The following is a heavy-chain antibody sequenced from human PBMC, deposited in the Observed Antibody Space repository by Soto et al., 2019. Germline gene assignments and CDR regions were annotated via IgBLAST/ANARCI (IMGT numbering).Heavy chain of an antibody. Sequence: GGSLRLSCVGSGFTFSTYSINWVRQRPAEGLVWVSRITSDGKSKAYAESVKGRFAISRDNAKNTLYLQMNGLTAEDTAVYYCARESGDWPLNWFDPWGQGTLVTVSS. V-gene: IGHV3-74*01. D-gene: IGHD2-21*02. CDR1: GFTFSTYS. CDR2: ITSDGKSK. J-gene: IGHJ5*02. CDR3: ARESGDWPLNWFDP.